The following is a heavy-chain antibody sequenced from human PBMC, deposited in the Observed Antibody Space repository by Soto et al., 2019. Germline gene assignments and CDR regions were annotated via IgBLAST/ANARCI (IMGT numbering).Heavy chain of an antibody. D-gene: IGHD5-12*01. CDR1: GDSISSYY. J-gene: IGHJ5*02. CDR3: ARGVATIGP. CDR2: IYYSGST. Sequence: SETLSLTCTVSGDSISSYYLSWIRQPPGKGLEWIGYIYYSGSTNYNPSLKSRVTISVDTPKNQFSLKLTSVTAADMAVYYCARGVATIGPWGQGTLVTVSS. V-gene: IGHV4-59*01.